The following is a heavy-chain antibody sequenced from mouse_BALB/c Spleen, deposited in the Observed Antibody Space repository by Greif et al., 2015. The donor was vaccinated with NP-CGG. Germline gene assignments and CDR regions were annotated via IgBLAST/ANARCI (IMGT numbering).Heavy chain of an antibody. CDR3: AFYDSYAMDY. D-gene: IGHD2-12*01. Sequence: EVKVVESGPSLVKPSQTLSLTCSVTGDSITSGYWNWIRKFPGNKLEYMGYISYSGSTYYNPSLKSRISITRDTSKNQYYLQLSSVTTEDTATYYCAFYDSYAMDYWGQGTSVTVSS. CDR2: ISYSGST. V-gene: IGHV3-8*02. CDR1: GDSITSGY. J-gene: IGHJ4*01.